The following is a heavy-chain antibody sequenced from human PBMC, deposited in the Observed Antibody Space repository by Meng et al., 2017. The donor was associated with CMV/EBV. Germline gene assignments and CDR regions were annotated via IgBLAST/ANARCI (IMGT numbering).Heavy chain of an antibody. D-gene: IGHD6-19*01. CDR2: IYYSGST. J-gene: IGHJ4*02. Sequence: QQQLQEAGPGLVKPSETLSLTCTVSGGSISSSSYYWGWIRQPPGKGLEWIGSIYYSGSTYYNPSLKSRVTISVDTSKNQFSLKLSSVTAADTAVYYCARDSAVAGVVDYWGQGTLVTVSS. CDR1: GGSISSSSYY. CDR3: ARDSAVAGVVDY. V-gene: IGHV4-39*07.